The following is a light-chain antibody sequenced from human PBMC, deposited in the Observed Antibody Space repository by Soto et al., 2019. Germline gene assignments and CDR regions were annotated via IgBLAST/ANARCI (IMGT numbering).Light chain of an antibody. V-gene: IGLV2-8*01. CDR2: EFS. J-gene: IGLJ3*02. CDR1: SSDIGAYNY. CDR3: SSYAGSNTWV. Sequence: QSALTQAPSASGSPGQSVTISCTGTSSDIGAYNYVSWYQQHPGKAPKLMIYEFSKRPSGVPDRFSGSKSGNMASLTVSGLQAEDESDYYCSSYAGSNTWVFGGGTKLTVL.